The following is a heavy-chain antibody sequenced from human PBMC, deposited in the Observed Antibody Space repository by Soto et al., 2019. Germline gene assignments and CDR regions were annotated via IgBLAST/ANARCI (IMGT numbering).Heavy chain of an antibody. J-gene: IGHJ3*02. CDR2: IYYSGST. Sequence: QVQLQESGPGLVKPSQTLSLTCTVSGGSISSGDYYWSWIRQPPGKGLEWIGYIYYSGSTYYNPSLKSRVTISVDTSKNQFSLKLRSVTAADTAVYYCARDLPTQTTVVTPGAFDIWGQGTMVTVSS. CDR1: GGSISSGDYY. V-gene: IGHV4-30-4*01. CDR3: ARDLPTQTTVVTPGAFDI. D-gene: IGHD4-17*01.